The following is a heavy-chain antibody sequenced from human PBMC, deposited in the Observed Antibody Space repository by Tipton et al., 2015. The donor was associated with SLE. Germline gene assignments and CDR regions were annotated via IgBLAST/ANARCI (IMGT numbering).Heavy chain of an antibody. Sequence: SLRLSCSASKFPFSRYSIHWVRQAPGKGLEYVSAISGDGDTTYYADSVRGRFTISRDNSKNTLYLQMNSLRVEDTAVYYCAKEDVTNLAAGGIYYFDFWAREPGSPSPQ. J-gene: IGHJ4*02. CDR2: ISGDGDTT. V-gene: IGHV3-64D*09. CDR1: KFPFSRYS. CDR3: AKEDVTNLAAGGIYYFDF. D-gene: IGHD6-13*01.